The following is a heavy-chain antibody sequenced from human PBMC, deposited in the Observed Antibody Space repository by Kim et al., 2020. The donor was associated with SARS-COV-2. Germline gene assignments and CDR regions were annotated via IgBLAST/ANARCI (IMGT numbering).Heavy chain of an antibody. Sequence: GGSLRLSCGASGFAFFNYAMSWVRQAPGKRLEWISTISGSGRDTYYADSVKGRFTISRDNSKNTLYLQVNSLVADDTALYYCARENWSGALWGQGTLVT. J-gene: IGHJ4*02. D-gene: IGHD3-3*01. V-gene: IGHV3-23*01. CDR3: ARENWSGAL. CDR2: ISGSGRDT. CDR1: GFAFFNYA.